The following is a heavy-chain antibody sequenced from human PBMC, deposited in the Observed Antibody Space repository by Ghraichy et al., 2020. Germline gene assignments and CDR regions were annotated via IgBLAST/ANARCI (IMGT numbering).Heavy chain of an antibody. CDR2: VNPKSGDT. Sequence: ASVKVSCRASGYIFTEHFIHWVRQAPGQGLEWMGWVNPKSGDTNLAQKFQARVTMTRDTSINTVYLELSRLRSDDTAFYYCSNFDYWGQGTLVTVSS. CDR1: GYIFTEHF. CDR3: SNFDY. V-gene: IGHV1-2*02. J-gene: IGHJ4*02.